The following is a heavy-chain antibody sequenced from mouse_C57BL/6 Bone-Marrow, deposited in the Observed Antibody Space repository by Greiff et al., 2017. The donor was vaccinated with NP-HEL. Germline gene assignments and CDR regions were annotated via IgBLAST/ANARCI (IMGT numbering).Heavy chain of an antibody. Sequence: QVQLQQSGAELVRPGASVKMSCKASGYTFTSYTMHWVKQRPGQGLEWIGYINPSSGYTKYNQKFKDKATLTADKSSSTAYMQLSSLTSEDSAVYYCASPAGFYFDYWGQGTTLTVS. J-gene: IGHJ2*01. CDR2: INPSSGYT. CDR3: ASPAGFYFDY. CDR1: GYTFTSYT. V-gene: IGHV1-4*01.